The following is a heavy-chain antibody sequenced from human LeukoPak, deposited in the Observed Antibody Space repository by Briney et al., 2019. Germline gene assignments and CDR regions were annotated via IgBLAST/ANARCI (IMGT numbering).Heavy chain of an antibody. CDR1: GGSISSSSYF. V-gene: IGHV4-39*01. J-gene: IGHJ6*03. CDR3: ARQLFSSGSYYAPMDV. CDR2: IHYSGST. D-gene: IGHD3-10*01. Sequence: SETLSLTCTVSGGSISSSSYFWGWIRRPPGKGLEWIGSIHYSGSTYHDPSLKSRVTVSLDTSKNQFSLKLSSVTATDTAVYYCARQLFSSGSYYAPMDVWGKGTRVPVSS.